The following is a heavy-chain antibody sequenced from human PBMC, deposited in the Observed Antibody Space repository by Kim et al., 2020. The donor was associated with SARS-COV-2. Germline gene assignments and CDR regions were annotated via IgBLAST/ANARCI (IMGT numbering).Heavy chain of an antibody. D-gene: IGHD3-9*01. Sequence: SETLSLTCTVSGGSISSYYWSWIRQPPGKGLEWIGYIYYSGSTNYNPSLKSRVTISVDTSKNQFSLKLSSVTAADTAVYYCARAPGGFFDWLLDAFDIWGQGTMVTVSS. CDR2: IYYSGST. V-gene: IGHV4-59*01. CDR1: GGSISSYY. J-gene: IGHJ3*02. CDR3: ARAPGGFFDWLLDAFDI.